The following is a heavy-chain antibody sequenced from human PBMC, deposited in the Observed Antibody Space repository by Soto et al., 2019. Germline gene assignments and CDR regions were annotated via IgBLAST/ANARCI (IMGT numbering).Heavy chain of an antibody. J-gene: IGHJ4*02. D-gene: IGHD5-12*01. V-gene: IGHV3-21*01. CDR3: ARYPGTIMATIVGSYYFDN. CDR2: ISNTGDYK. CDR1: GFTFSNYS. Sequence: EVQLVESGGGLVKPGGSLRLSCVVSGFTFSNYSMNWVRQAPGKGLEWVASISNTGDYKYYGDSVKGRFTVSRDSAKKSLYLQMNSLRAEDSAVYFCARYPGTIMATIVGSYYFDNWGLGTLVTVSS.